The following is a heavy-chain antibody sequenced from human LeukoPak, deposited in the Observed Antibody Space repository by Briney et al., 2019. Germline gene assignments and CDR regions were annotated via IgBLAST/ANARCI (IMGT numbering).Heavy chain of an antibody. CDR2: TYYSGST. J-gene: IGHJ5*02. CDR3: ARPYYYDSRIDP. V-gene: IGHV4-30-4*01. Sequence: SQTLSLTCTVSGVSISSGDYYWSWIRQPPGKGLEWIGYTYYSGSTYYNPSLKSRATISVDTSKNQFSLKLTSVTAADTAVYYCARPYYYDSRIDPWGQGTLVTVSS. D-gene: IGHD3-22*01. CDR1: GVSISSGDYY.